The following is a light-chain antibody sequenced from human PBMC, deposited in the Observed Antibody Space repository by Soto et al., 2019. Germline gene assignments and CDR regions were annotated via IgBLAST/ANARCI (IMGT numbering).Light chain of an antibody. CDR2: DAS. J-gene: IGKJ2*01. V-gene: IGKV3-11*01. CDR3: QQRSSWPMYT. Sequence: DIVLTQSPATLSLSPGERATLSCRASQSASTYLAWYQQKPGQAPRLLIYDASNRATGIPARFSGSGSGTDFTLTISSLEPEDFAVYYCQQRSSWPMYTFGQGTKLEIK. CDR1: QSASTY.